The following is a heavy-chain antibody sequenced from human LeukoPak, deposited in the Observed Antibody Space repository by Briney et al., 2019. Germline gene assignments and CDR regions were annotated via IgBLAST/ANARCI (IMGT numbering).Heavy chain of an antibody. Sequence: PSETLSLTCTVSGGSISSGSYYWSWIRQPAGKGLEWIGRIYTSGSTNYNPSLKSRVTISVDTSKNQFSLKLSPVTAADTAVYYCASSDHYYYYGMDVWGQGTTVTVSS. CDR3: ASSDHYYYYGMDV. CDR2: IYTSGST. J-gene: IGHJ6*02. CDR1: GGSISSGSYY. V-gene: IGHV4-61*02.